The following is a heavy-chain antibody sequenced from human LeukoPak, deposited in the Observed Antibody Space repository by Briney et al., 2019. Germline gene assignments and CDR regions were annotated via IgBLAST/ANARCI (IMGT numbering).Heavy chain of an antibody. CDR2: ISYSGST. J-gene: IGHJ5*02. Sequence: SETLSLTCTVSGGSISSSSYYWGWIRQPPGKGLEWIGSISYSGSTNYNPSLKSRVTISVDTSKNQFSLKLSSVTAADTAVYYCARHQGVHIAAAVWFDPWGQGTLVTVSS. CDR3: ARHQGVHIAAAVWFDP. CDR1: GGSISSSSYY. D-gene: IGHD6-13*01. V-gene: IGHV4-39*01.